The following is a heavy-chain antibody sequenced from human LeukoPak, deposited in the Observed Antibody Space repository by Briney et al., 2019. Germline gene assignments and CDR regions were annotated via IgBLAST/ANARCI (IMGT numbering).Heavy chain of an antibody. CDR2: IKSKTDGGTT. CDR3: TTDPRSDYDILTGYSENPFDY. J-gene: IGHJ4*02. CDR1: GFTFSNAW. V-gene: IGHV3-15*01. D-gene: IGHD3-9*01. Sequence: GGSLRLSCAASGFTFSNAWMSWVRQTPGKGLEWVGRIKSKTDGGTTDYAAPVKGRFTISRDDSKNTLYLQMNSLKTEDTAVYYCTTDPRSDYDILTGYSENPFDYWGQGTLVTVSS.